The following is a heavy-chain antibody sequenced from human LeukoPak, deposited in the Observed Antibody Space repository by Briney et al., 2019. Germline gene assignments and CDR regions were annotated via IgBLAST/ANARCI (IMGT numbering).Heavy chain of an antibody. CDR1: GYSFTSYW. CDR3: ARLGGLSHPNYYYRDV. V-gene: IGHV5-51*01. CDR2: IYPGDSDT. Sequence: GESLKISCKGSGYSFTSYWIGWVRQMPGKGLEWMGIIYPGDSDTRYSPSFQGQVTISADKSISTAYLQWSSLKASDTAMYYCARLGGLSHPNYYYRDVGGDGTTVTVSS. J-gene: IGHJ6*03. D-gene: IGHD3-16*01.